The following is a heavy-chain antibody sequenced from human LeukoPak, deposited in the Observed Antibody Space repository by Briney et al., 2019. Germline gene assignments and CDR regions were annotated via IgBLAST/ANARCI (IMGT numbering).Heavy chain of an antibody. Sequence: PSETLSLTCTVPGGSISSYYWSWIRQPPGKGLEWIGYIYYSGSTNYNPSLKSRVTISVDTSKNQFSLKLSSVTAADTAVYYCARDQGVNFWSGYHWFDPWGQGTLVTVSS. V-gene: IGHV4-59*01. CDR1: GGSISSYY. D-gene: IGHD3-3*01. CDR2: IYYSGST. CDR3: ARDQGVNFWSGYHWFDP. J-gene: IGHJ5*02.